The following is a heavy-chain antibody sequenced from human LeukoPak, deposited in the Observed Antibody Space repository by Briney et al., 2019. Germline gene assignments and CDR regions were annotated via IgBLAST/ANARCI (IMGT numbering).Heavy chain of an antibody. D-gene: IGHD3-10*01. CDR2: ISGSGGST. CDR1: GFTFSSYA. Sequence: PGGSLRLSCAASGFTFSSYAMSWVRQAPGKGLEWVSVISGSGGSTYYADSVKGRFTISRDNSKSTLYLQMNSLRAEDTAVYYCAKDPLGASGSGLGPFDYWGQGTLVTVSS. CDR3: AKDPLGASGSGLGPFDY. V-gene: IGHV3-23*01. J-gene: IGHJ4*02.